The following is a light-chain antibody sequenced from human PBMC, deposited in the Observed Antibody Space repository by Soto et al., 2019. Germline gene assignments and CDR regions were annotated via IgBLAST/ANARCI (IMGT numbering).Light chain of an antibody. CDR2: AAS. V-gene: IGKV1-27*01. CDR3: QKYSSAPWT. Sequence: DIQMTQSPSSLSASVGDRVTIACRASQGISHYLAWYQQKPGTVPKLLIYAASTLPSGVPSRFSGSGSGTDFTLTISSLQPEDVATYYCQKYSSAPWTYGQGTKVEI. J-gene: IGKJ1*01. CDR1: QGISHY.